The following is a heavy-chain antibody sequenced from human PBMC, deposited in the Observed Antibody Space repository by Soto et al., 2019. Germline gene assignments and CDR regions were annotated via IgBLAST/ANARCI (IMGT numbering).Heavy chain of an antibody. Sequence: QVQLVESGGGVVQPGRSLRLSCAASGFTFSTYGIHWVRQAPGKGLEWVAVIWSDGSNKYYADSVKGRFTISRDNSKNTLYLQMNSLRAEDTAVYYCTRSSGTYGGAFDYWGQGTLVTVSS. CDR2: IWSDGSNK. CDR1: GFTFSTYG. D-gene: IGHD1-26*01. CDR3: TRSSGTYGGAFDY. J-gene: IGHJ4*02. V-gene: IGHV3-33*01.